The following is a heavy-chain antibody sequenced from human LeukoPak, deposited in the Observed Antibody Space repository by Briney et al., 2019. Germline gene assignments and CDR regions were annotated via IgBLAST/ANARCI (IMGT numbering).Heavy chain of an antibody. CDR2: IIPILGIA. D-gene: IGHD3-3*01. Sequence: GASVKVSCKASGGTFSSYAISWVRQAPGQGLEWMGRIIPILGIANYAQKFQGRVTITADESTSTAYMELSSLRSEDTAVYYCARDRWSGYYIRSFDPWGQGTLVTVSS. CDR3: ARDRWSGYYIRSFDP. V-gene: IGHV1-69*04. J-gene: IGHJ5*02. CDR1: GGTFSSYA.